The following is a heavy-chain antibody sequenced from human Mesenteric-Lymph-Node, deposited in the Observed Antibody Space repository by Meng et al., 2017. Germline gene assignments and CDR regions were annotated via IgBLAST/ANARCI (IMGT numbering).Heavy chain of an antibody. CDR2: ISHDGIKN. CDR3: TRGHLFNWNFIDI. D-gene: IGHD1-7*01. CDR1: GFTFNSYG. Sequence: VQLVESGGGVVQPGKSLTLACAGSGFTFNSYGLYWGRQAPGKGLEWVAVISHDGIKNYYADSVKGRFTISRDNSRNTVSLQMDSPRVEDTAMYYCTRGHLFNWNFIDIWGQGTLVTVSS. V-gene: IGHV3-30-3*01. J-gene: IGHJ4*02.